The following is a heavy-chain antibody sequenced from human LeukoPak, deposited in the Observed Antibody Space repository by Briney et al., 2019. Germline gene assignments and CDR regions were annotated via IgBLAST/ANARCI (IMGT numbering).Heavy chain of an antibody. CDR1: GYTFTGYY. D-gene: IGHD6-6*01. Sequence: ASVKVSCKASGYTFTGYYTHWVRQAPGQGLEWMGWINPNSGGTNYAQKFQGRVTMTRDTSISTAYMELSRLRSDDTAVYYCARDRGSSSSVPDYWGQGTLVTVSS. CDR3: ARDRGSSSSVPDY. CDR2: INPNSGGT. V-gene: IGHV1-2*02. J-gene: IGHJ4*02.